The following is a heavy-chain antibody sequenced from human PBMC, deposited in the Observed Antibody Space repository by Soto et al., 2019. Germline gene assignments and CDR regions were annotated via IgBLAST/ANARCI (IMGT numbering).Heavy chain of an antibody. Sequence: PGESLKISCKGSGYSFTSYCIGWVRQMPGKGLEWMGIIYPGDSDTRYSPSFQGQVTISADKSISTAYLQWSSLKASDTAMYYCARAYYDILTGYGKMGYYYYYMDVWGKGTTVTVSS. CDR1: GYSFTSYC. D-gene: IGHD3-9*01. CDR3: ARAYYDILTGYGKMGYYYYYMDV. CDR2: IYPGDSDT. J-gene: IGHJ6*03. V-gene: IGHV5-51*01.